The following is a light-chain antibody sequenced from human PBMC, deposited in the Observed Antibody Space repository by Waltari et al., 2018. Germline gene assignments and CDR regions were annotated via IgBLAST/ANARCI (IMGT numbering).Light chain of an antibody. CDR1: QSLLDTNGHKY. J-gene: IGKJ2*01. V-gene: IGKV2-28*01. CDR3: MQTLQAPRT. Sequence: DIVMTQSPLSLPVTPGEPASLSCRSSQSLLDTNGHKYLDWYLQKPGQSPQLLIYLGSCRASGVPDRFSGSGSGSYFTLNISRVEAEDVGIYYCMQTLQAPRTFGQGTKLEIK. CDR2: LGS.